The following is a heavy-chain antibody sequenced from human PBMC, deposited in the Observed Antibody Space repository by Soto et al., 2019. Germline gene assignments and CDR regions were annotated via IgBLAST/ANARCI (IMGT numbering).Heavy chain of an antibody. D-gene: IGHD1-26*01. J-gene: IGHJ5*02. CDR2: INHSGST. Sequence: QVQLQQWGAGLLKPSETLSLTCAVYGGSFSGYYWSWIRQPPGTGLAGIGEINHSGSTNYNPALTSRLTISVDTSENPFALKLSSVTAADTAVYYCAGLRGSYGSRMGWTWFDPWGQGTLATVSP. CDR3: AGLRGSYGSRMGWTWFDP. V-gene: IGHV4-34*01. CDR1: GGSFSGYY.